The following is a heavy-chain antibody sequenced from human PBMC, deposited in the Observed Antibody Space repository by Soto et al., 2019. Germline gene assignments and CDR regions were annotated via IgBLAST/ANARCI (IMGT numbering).Heavy chain of an antibody. V-gene: IGHV6-1*01. CDR3: AREVGELGMDYSHYYYYGMDV. CDR1: GDSVSSNSAS. CDR2: TYYRSKWYN. D-gene: IGHD7-27*01. Sequence: SQTLSLPCSISGDSVSSNSASWNWIMQSPLRGLEWLGRTYYRSKWYNDYAVSVKSRITINPDTSKNQFSLQLNSVTPEDTAVYYCAREVGELGMDYSHYYYYGMDVWGQGTTVTVSS. J-gene: IGHJ6*02.